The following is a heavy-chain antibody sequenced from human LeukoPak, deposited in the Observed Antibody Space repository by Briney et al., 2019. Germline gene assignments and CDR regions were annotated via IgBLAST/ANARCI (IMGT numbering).Heavy chain of an antibody. CDR1: GFTFSSYA. Sequence: GGSLRLSCAASGFTFSSYAMSGVRQAPGKGLEWVSAISGSGGSTYYADSVKGRFTISRDNSKNTLYLQMNSLRAEDTAVYYCALQGQQLGWFDPWGQGTLVTVSS. CDR3: ALQGQQLGWFDP. V-gene: IGHV3-23*01. CDR2: ISGSGGST. J-gene: IGHJ5*02. D-gene: IGHD6-13*01.